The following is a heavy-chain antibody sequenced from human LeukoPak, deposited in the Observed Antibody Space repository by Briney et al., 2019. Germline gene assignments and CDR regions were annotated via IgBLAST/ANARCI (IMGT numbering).Heavy chain of an antibody. V-gene: IGHV3-21*01. CDR3: ASPSIRYSSGWWAY. CDR2: ISSSSSYI. D-gene: IGHD6-19*01. J-gene: IGHJ4*02. Sequence: PGGSLRLSCAASGFTFSSYSMNWVRQAPGKGLEWVSSISSSSSYIYYADSVKGRFTISRDNAKNSLYLQMNSLRAEDTAVYYCASPSIRYSSGWWAYWGQGTPVTVSS. CDR1: GFTFSSYS.